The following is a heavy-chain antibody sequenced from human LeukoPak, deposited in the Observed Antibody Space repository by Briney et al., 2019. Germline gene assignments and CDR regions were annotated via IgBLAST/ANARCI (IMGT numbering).Heavy chain of an antibody. J-gene: IGHJ4*02. CDR3: AREGRVYCGGDCYADY. V-gene: IGHV3-33*07. Sequence: GGSLRLSCAASGFTFSSYGMYWVRQAPGKGLEWVAVIWYDGSNKYHADSVKGRFTISRDLSKNTLYLQMNSLRVEDTAVYYCAREGRVYCGGDCYADYWGQGTLVTVSS. D-gene: IGHD2-21*02. CDR2: IWYDGSNK. CDR1: GFTFSSYG.